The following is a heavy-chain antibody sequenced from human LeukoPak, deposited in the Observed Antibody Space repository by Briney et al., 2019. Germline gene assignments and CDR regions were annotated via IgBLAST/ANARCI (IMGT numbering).Heavy chain of an antibody. CDR1: GFRFSTYG. V-gene: IGHV3-33*01. Sequence: PGRSVRLSCAASGFRFSTYGMHWVRQAPGKGLEWVGVIWYDGSNNIYAESVKGRFTISRDNSKNTLYLQMNSLRDEDTAVYYCARDRSWGSKCYFDYWGQGTPVSVSS. D-gene: IGHD7-27*01. CDR2: IWYDGSNN. CDR3: ARDRSWGSKCYFDY. J-gene: IGHJ4*02.